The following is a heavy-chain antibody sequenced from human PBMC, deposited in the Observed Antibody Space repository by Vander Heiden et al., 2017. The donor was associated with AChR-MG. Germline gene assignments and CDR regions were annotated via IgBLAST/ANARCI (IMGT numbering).Heavy chain of an antibody. D-gene: IGHD3-16*01. Sequence: QVQLQESGPGLAKPSGTLSLTCAVPGDPISSYLWWSWVRQPPGKGLEWIGEIFHSGSTNYNTSLESRVTISVDKSKNQFYLKLTSVTAADTAVYYCARGGDYSWSDWGQGTLVTVSS. CDR1: GDPISSYLW. CDR2: IFHSGST. V-gene: IGHV4-4*02. J-gene: IGHJ4*02. CDR3: ARGGDYSWSD.